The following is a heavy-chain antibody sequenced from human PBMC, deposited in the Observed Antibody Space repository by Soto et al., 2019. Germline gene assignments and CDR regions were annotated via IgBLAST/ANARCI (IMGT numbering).Heavy chain of an antibody. CDR1: GGSISSYY. J-gene: IGHJ6*02. D-gene: IGHD3-22*01. Sequence: LSLTCTVSGGSISSYYWSLSRQPPGKGLEWIGYIYYSGSTNYNPSLKSRVTISVDTSKNQFSLKLSSVTAADTAVYYCARDKEYYDSSGYSYYYGTDVWGQGTTVTVSS. V-gene: IGHV4-59*01. CDR3: ARDKEYYDSSGYSYYYGTDV. CDR2: IYYSGST.